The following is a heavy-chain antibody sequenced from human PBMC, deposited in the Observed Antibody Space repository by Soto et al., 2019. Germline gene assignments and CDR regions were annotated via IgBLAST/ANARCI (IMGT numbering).Heavy chain of an antibody. CDR1: GGSISSSSYY. CDR3: AGHPVHYDFCCYMDV. J-gene: IGHJ6*03. V-gene: IGHV4-39*01. CDR2: IYYSGST. Sequence: QLQLQESGPGLVKPSETLSLTCTVSGGSISSSSYYWGWIRQPPGKGLEWIGSIYYSGSTYYNPSLRSRVTISVDTSKNQFSLKVSAVTAADRAVYYCAGHPVHYDFCCYMDVWGKGSTVTVSS. D-gene: IGHD3-3*01.